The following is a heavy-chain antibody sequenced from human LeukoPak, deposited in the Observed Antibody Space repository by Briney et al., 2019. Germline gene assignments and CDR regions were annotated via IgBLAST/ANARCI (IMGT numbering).Heavy chain of an antibody. D-gene: IGHD1-14*01. Sequence: GASVKVSCKASGYTFPNYGFSWVRQAPGQGLEWMGWINPYNGNTNYAQKFQGRVTMTTDTSTSTAYMEVKSLRSDDTAVYYCARHTTGGAHFDNWGQGTLVSVSS. CDR1: GYTFPNYG. J-gene: IGHJ4*02. CDR2: INPYNGNT. V-gene: IGHV1-18*01. CDR3: ARHTTGGAHFDN.